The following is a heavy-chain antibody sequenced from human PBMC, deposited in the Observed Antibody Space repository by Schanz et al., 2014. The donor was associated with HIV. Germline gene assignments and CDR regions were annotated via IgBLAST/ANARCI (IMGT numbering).Heavy chain of an antibody. D-gene: IGHD3-10*01. CDR2: ISGSDGDT. CDR1: GFTFSSYA. Sequence: EVQLLESGGGLVQPGGSLRLSCAASGFTFSSYAMTWIRQAPGKGLDWVSTISGSDGDTYYADSVKGRFTISRDNSRNALYLHMNSLRAEDTSVYYCARGFQGFDYWGQGTLVTVSS. J-gene: IGHJ4*02. CDR3: ARGFQGFDY. V-gene: IGHV3-23*01.